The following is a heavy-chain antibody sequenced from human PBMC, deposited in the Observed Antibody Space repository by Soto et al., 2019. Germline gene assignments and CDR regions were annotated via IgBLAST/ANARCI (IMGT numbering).Heavy chain of an antibody. CDR2: ISYDGSNK. CDR1: GFTFSSYG. D-gene: IGHD3-3*01. Sequence: PGGSLRLSCAASGFTFSSYGMHWVRQAPGKGLEWVAVISYDGSNKYYADSVKGRFTISRDNSKNTLYLQMNSLRAEDTAVYYCAKCQAETYYDFWSGYYTRHYYYGMDVWGQGTTVTVSS. J-gene: IGHJ6*02. V-gene: IGHV3-30*18. CDR3: AKCQAETYYDFWSGYYTRHYYYGMDV.